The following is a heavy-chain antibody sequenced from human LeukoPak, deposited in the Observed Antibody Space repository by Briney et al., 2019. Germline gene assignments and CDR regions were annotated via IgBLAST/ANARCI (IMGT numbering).Heavy chain of an antibody. CDR2: IYYSGST. CDR1: GGSISSSSYY. J-gene: IGHJ3*02. V-gene: IGHV4-39*07. CDR3: AREFDGEAFDI. D-gene: IGHD3-10*01. Sequence: SETLSLTCTVSGGSISSSSYYWGWIRQPPGKGLEWIGSIYYSGSTYYNPSLKSRVTISVDTSKNQFSLKLSSVTAADTAVYYCAREFDGEAFDIWGQGTMVTVSS.